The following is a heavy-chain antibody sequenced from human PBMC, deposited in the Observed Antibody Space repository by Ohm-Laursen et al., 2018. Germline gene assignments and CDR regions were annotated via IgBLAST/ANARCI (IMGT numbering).Heavy chain of an antibody. V-gene: IGHV3-74*01. Sequence: SLRLSCTVSGFTFSNYWMHWVRQAPGKGLVWVSRVESDESGTTYADSVKGRFTISRDNAKNTLNLQMNSLRAEDTAVYYCARARSLNGDYVGIDYWGQGTLVTVSS. CDR2: VESDESGT. J-gene: IGHJ4*02. D-gene: IGHD4-17*01. CDR1: GFTFSNYW. CDR3: ARARSLNGDYVGIDY.